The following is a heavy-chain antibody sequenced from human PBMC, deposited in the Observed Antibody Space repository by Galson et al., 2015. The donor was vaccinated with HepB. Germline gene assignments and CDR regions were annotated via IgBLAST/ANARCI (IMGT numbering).Heavy chain of an antibody. V-gene: IGHV5-10-1*01. J-gene: IGHJ5*02. Sequence: QSGAEVKKPGESLRISCKGSGYSFTSYWISWVRQMPGKGLEWMGRIDPSDSYTNYSPSFQGHVTISADKSISTASLQWSSLKASDTAMYYCARLPGYSSSWYWFDPWGQGTLVTVSS. CDR1: GYSFTSYW. D-gene: IGHD6-13*01. CDR3: ARLPGYSSSWYWFDP. CDR2: IDPSDSYT.